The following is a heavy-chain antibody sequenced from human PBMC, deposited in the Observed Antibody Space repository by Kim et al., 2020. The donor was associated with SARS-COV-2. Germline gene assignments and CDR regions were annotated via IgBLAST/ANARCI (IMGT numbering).Heavy chain of an antibody. CDR1: GFTFDDYA. Sequence: GGSLRLSCAASGFTFDDYAMHWVRQAPGKGLEWVSGISWNSGSIGYADSVKGRFTISRDNAKNSLYLQMNSLRAEDTALYYCAKSRLVDYGSGRYSQDYGRGVGGQGTRDSVS. CDR3: AKSRLVDYGSGRYSQDYGRGV. V-gene: IGHV3-9*01. D-gene: IGHD3-10*01. CDR2: ISWNSGSI. J-gene: IGHJ6*01.